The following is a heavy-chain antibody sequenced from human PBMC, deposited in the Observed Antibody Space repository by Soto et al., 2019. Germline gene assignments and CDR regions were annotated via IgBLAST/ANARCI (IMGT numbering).Heavy chain of an antibody. V-gene: IGHV4-39*01. Sequence: QLQRQESGPGLLRPSETLSLTWTVSGGCISSRGYYWGWIRQPPGKGLEWIGTIYYSGSTYYNPSLKSRVTISVDTSKNQFSLKLSAVTAADTAVYYCATSNWFDPWGQGTLVTVSS. J-gene: IGHJ5*02. CDR3: ATSNWFDP. CDR2: IYYSGST. CDR1: GGCISSRGYY.